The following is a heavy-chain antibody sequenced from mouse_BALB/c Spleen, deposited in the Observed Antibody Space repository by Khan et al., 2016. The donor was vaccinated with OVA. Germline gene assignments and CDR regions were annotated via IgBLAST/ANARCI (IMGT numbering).Heavy chain of an antibody. CDR3: TSLRGFYGSHPCFDY. CDR2: ISTGGSYT. Sequence: EVRLVESGGGLVRPGGSLKLSCAASGFSFSSYSMSWVRQTPEKRLEWVATISTGGSYTYYPDSVKGRVTISRDKAKNTAYLQMSSLKSEDTALYYCTSLRGFYGSHPCFDYWGHGTPLTVSS. D-gene: IGHD1-1*01. V-gene: IGHV5-6-4*01. J-gene: IGHJ2*01. CDR1: GFSFSSYS.